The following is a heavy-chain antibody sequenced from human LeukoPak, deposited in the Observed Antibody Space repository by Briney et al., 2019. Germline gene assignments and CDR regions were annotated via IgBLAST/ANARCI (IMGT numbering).Heavy chain of an antibody. V-gene: IGHV3-11*03. Sequence: GGSLRLSCAASGFTFCDYYMSWIRQAPGKGLEWVSYISSSSSYTNYADSVKGRFTISRDNAKNSLYLQMNSLRAEDTAVYYCHTMIGQDAFDFWDQGTMVTVSS. CDR2: ISSSSSYT. J-gene: IGHJ3*01. CDR3: HTMIGQDAFDF. CDR1: GFTFCDYY. D-gene: IGHD3-22*01.